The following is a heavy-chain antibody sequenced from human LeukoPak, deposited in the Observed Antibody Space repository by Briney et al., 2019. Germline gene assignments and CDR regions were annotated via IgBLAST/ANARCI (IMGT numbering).Heavy chain of an antibody. Sequence: GGSPRLSCAASGFTFSDYYMSWIRQAPGKGLEWVSYISSSGSTIYYADSVKGRFTISRDNAKNSLYLQMNSLRAEGTAVYYCARGDYDYVWGSPTLYWFDPWGQGTLVTVSS. CDR3: ARGDYDYVWGSPTLYWFDP. CDR1: GFTFSDYY. V-gene: IGHV3-11*01. CDR2: ISSSGSTI. J-gene: IGHJ5*02. D-gene: IGHD3-16*01.